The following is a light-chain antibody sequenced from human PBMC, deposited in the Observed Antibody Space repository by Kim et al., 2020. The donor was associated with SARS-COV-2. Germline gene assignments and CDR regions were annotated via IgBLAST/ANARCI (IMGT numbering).Light chain of an antibody. V-gene: IGKV1-9*01. CDR3: QQLDTYPRVT. CDR1: QGISDY. Sequence: SVGDRVTITCRASQGISDYLAWYQQKPGKAPKLLIYAASTLQNGVPSRFSGSGSGTEFTLTISGLQPEDFATYYCQQLDTYPRVTFGLGTRLEIK. CDR2: AAS. J-gene: IGKJ5*01.